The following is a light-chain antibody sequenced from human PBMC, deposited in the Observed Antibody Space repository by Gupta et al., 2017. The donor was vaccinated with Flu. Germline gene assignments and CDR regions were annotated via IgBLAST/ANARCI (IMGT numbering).Light chain of an antibody. CDR3: LQQYDFPRDT. Sequence: AFMSATPGDKVNISCKASQDIDDDMNWDQQKPGEAAIIIIQETPPLVPGIPPRFSGSGYGTDFTLTFNNRESEDAAYSFCLQQYDFPRDTFGQGTNMEIK. V-gene: IGKV5-2*01. J-gene: IGKJ2*01. CDR1: QDIDDD. CDR2: ETP.